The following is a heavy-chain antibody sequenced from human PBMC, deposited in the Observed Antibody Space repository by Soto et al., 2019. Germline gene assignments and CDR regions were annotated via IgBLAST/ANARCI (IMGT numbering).Heavy chain of an antibody. CDR2: IDPSDSYT. V-gene: IGHV5-10-1*01. J-gene: IGHJ6*02. Sequence: PGESLKISCKGSGYSFTSYWISWVRQMPGKGLEWMGRIDPSDSYTNYSPSFQGHVTISADKSISTAYLQWSSLKASDTAMYYCVFRGDMEQYFYGMHVWGQGTTVTVS. D-gene: IGHD3-16*01. CDR1: GYSFTSYW. CDR3: VFRGDMEQYFYGMHV.